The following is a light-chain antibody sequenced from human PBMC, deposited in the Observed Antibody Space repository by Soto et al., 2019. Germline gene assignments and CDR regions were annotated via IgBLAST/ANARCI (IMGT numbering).Light chain of an antibody. J-gene: IGKJ5*01. Sequence: EIVLTQSPGTLSLSPWERAALSSRASQSVTSSYLAWYQQKPGQAPRLLIYGASSRATGIPDRFSGSGSGTDFTLTINRLEPEDFAVYYCQQYVSPPITFGQGTRLEIK. CDR3: QQYVSPPIT. CDR1: QSVTSSY. V-gene: IGKV3-20*01. CDR2: GAS.